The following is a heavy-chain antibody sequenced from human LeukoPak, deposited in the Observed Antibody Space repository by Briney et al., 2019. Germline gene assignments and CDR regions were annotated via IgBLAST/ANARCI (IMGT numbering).Heavy chain of an antibody. CDR2: ISSSSSTI. J-gene: IGHJ6*03. CDR3: ASSAWSYYYYMDV. Sequence: GGSLRLSCAASGFTFSSYSMNWVRQAPGKGLEWVSYISSSSSTIYYADSVKGRFTISRDTAKNSLYLQMNSLRAEDTAVYYCASSAWSYYYYMDVGGKGTTVTVSS. V-gene: IGHV3-48*04. D-gene: IGHD3-10*01. CDR1: GFTFSSYS.